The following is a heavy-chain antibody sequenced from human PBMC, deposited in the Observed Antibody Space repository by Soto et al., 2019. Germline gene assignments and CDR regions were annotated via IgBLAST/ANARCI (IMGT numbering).Heavy chain of an antibody. Sequence: GESLKISCKDSGYNFANYWIAWVRQMPGKGLEWMGIIYPGDSDTRYSPSFQGQVTISADKSISTAYLQWTSLKASDTAMYYCARLPIGPKNGWFDPWGQRTQVTVSS. D-gene: IGHD2-8*01. CDR2: IYPGDSDT. V-gene: IGHV5-51*01. J-gene: IGHJ5*02. CDR3: ARLPIGPKNGWFDP. CDR1: GYNFANYW.